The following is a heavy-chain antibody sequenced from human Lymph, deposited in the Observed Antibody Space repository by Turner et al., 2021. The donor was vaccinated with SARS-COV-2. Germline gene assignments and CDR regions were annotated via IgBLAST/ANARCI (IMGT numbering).Heavy chain of an antibody. CDR3: ARDIPTTADYFDY. D-gene: IGHD4-17*01. CDR2: ISSSSSYI. CDR1: GFTFSTYS. Sequence: EVQLVESGGGLDKPGGSLSLSCAASGFTFSTYSMNWVRQAPGKGLEWISSISSSSSYIYYADSVKGRFTISRDDAKNSLYLQMNSLRAEDTAVYYCARDIPTTADYFDYWGQGTLVTVSS. J-gene: IGHJ4*02. V-gene: IGHV3-21*01.